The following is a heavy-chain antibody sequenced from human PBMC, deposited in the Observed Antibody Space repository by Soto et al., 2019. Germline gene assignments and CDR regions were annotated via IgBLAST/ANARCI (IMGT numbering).Heavy chain of an antibody. CDR1: GGSFNDYF. Sequence: QVQLQQWGAQLLKPSETLSLTCGVDGGSFNDYFWTWIRQPPGKGLQWIGEINHSGVTKWHPSLKSRVTLAVDTSKNQIFLHLTGVTAADTATYYCGRGVGSGRDYGVDVWGQGTTVSVSS. J-gene: IGHJ6*02. CDR3: GRGVGSGRDYGVDV. CDR2: INHSGVT. V-gene: IGHV4-34*01. D-gene: IGHD3-10*01.